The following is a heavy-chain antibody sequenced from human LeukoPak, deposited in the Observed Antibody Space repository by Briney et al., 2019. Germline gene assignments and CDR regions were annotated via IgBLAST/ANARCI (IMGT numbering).Heavy chain of an antibody. CDR1: GGSISSYY. CDR3: ARLHYDSRGYSYFDY. V-gene: IGHV4-59*08. CDR2: IYYSGST. D-gene: IGHD3-22*01. J-gene: IGHJ4*02. Sequence: SETLSLTCTVSGGSISSYYWSWIRQPPGKGLEWLGHIYYSGSTNYNPSLKSRVTISVDTSKNQFSLKLSSVTAADTAAYYCARLHYDSRGYSYFDYWGQGTLVTVSS.